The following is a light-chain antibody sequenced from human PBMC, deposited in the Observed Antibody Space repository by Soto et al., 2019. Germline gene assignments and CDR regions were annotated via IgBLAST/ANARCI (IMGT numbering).Light chain of an antibody. CDR3: QQYGSSGT. CDR1: QSVSSSY. Sequence: EIVLTKSPGTLSLSPGERATLSCRASQSVSSSYLAWYQQKPDQAPRLLIYGASSRATGIPDRFSGSGSGTDFTLTISRLEPEDFAVYYCQQYGSSGTFGQGTKVEIK. V-gene: IGKV3-20*01. CDR2: GAS. J-gene: IGKJ1*01.